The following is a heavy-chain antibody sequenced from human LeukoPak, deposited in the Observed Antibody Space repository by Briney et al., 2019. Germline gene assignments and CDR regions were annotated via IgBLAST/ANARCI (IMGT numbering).Heavy chain of an antibody. Sequence: GASVKVSCKASGYTFTSYYMHWVRQAPGQGLEWMGIINPSGGSTSYAQKFQGRVTMTRDTSTSTVYMELSSLRSGETAVYYCARGGFGLGVGSTKGLNWFDPWGQGTLVTVSS. J-gene: IGHJ5*02. CDR3: ARGGFGLGVGSTKGLNWFDP. V-gene: IGHV1-46*01. CDR2: INPSGGST. D-gene: IGHD1-26*01. CDR1: GYTFTSYY.